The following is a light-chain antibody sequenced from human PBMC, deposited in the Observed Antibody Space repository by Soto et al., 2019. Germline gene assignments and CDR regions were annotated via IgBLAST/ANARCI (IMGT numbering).Light chain of an antibody. CDR1: SSDIGNYNS. V-gene: IGLV2-11*01. CDR2: QVT. Sequence: QSALTQPRSVSGSPGQSVTISCTGSSSDIGNYNSVSWYQQYPGKAPKLLVYQVTKRPSGVPDRFSGSKSGNTAALTVSGLQAEDEAVYYCSSYAGSLVVFGGGTQLTVL. CDR3: SSYAGSLVV. J-gene: IGLJ2*01.